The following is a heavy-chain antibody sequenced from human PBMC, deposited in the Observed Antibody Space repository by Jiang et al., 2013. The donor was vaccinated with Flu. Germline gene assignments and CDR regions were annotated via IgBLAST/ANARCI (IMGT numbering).Heavy chain of an antibody. CDR2: INPNNGGT. CDR3: ARAFLILEPAGTSAFDY. Sequence: VKKPGASVKVSCKASGYTFTGYYMHWVRQAPGQGLEWMGWINPNNGGTNYAQNFQGRVTMTRDTSISTAYMELSRLRSDDTAVYYCARAFLILEPAGTSAFDYWGQGTLVTVSA. CDR1: GYTFTGYY. V-gene: IGHV1-2*02. J-gene: IGHJ4*02. D-gene: IGHD6-13*01.